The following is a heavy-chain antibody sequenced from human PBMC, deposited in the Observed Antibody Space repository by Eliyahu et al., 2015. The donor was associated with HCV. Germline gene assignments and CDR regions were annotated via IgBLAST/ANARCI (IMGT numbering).Heavy chain of an antibody. Sequence: EVQLVESGGGLVKPGGSLRLSCAVSGFTFSTHTMNWVRQAPGKGLEWVSSISSSSNYIYYADSMKGRFTISRDNAKNSLYLQMNSLRAEDTAVYYCTRDRYGDYAVDYWGQGTLVTVSS. CDR3: TRDRYGDYAVDY. CDR1: GFTFSTHT. D-gene: IGHD4-17*01. V-gene: IGHV3-21*01. J-gene: IGHJ4*02. CDR2: ISSSSNYI.